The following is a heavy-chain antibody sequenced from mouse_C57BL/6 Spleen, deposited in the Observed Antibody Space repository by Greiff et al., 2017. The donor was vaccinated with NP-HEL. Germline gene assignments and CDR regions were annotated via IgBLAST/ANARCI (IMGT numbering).Heavy chain of an antibody. V-gene: IGHV1-62-2*01. CDR3: ARHGTGTSRGSYWYFDV. D-gene: IGHD4-1*01. Sequence: QVQLQQSGAELVKPGASVKLSCKASGYTFTEYTIHWVKQRSGQGLEWIGWFYPGSGSIKYNEKFKDKATLTADKSSSTVYMEVSRLTSEDSAVYFCARHGTGTSRGSYWYFDVWGTGTTVTVSS. J-gene: IGHJ1*03. CDR1: GYTFTEYT. CDR2: FYPGSGSI.